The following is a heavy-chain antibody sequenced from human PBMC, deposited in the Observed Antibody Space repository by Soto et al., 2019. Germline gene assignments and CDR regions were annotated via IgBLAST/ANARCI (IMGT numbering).Heavy chain of an antibody. CDR1: GFTFSSYG. J-gene: IGHJ6*02. Sequence: PGGSLRLSCAASGFTFSSYGMHWVRQAPGKGLEWVAVIWYDGSNKYYADSVKGRFTISRDNSKNTLYLQMNSLRAEDTAVYYCARTDSGDASTSAYYYYGMDVWGQGTTVTVSS. CDR3: ARTDSGDASTSAYYYYGMDV. D-gene: IGHD5-12*01. V-gene: IGHV3-33*01. CDR2: IWYDGSNK.